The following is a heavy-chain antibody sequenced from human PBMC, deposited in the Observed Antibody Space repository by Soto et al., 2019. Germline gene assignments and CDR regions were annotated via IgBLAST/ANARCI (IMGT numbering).Heavy chain of an antibody. CDR2: IYYSGST. CDR1: GGSISSYY. Sequence: PSETLSLTCTVSGGSISSYYWSWIRQPPGKGLEWIGYIYYSGSTNYNPSLKSRVTISVDTSKNQFPLKLSSVAAADTAVYYCARTRYSSSSDQNYYYYYYMDVWGKGTTVTVSS. CDR3: ARTRYSSSSDQNYYYYYYMDV. J-gene: IGHJ6*03. D-gene: IGHD6-6*01. V-gene: IGHV4-59*08.